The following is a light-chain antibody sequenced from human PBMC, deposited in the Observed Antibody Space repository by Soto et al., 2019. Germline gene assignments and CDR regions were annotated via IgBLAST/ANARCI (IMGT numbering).Light chain of an antibody. CDR2: AAS. Sequence: DIQMTQSPSSLSASVGDRVTISCRASQRISTYVNWYEQKPGQAPKLLIYAASSLQSGVPSRFSGSGSGTDFTLTISSLQPEDFATYFCQQTFSSLCTFGQGTKLEIK. V-gene: IGKV1-39*01. CDR1: QRISTY. J-gene: IGKJ2*02. CDR3: QQTFSSLCT.